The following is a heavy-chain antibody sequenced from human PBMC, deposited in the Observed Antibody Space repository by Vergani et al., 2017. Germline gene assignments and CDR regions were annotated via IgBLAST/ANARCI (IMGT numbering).Heavy chain of an antibody. CDR2: ISRSGSPI. Sequence: QVQLVESGGGLVKPGGSLRLSCAASGFTFSDYYMSWIRQAPGKGLEWVSYISRSGSPIYYADSVKGRFTISRDNAKNSLYLQMNSLRAEDTAVYYCASQPILGILTLDYWGQGTLVTVSS. D-gene: IGHD7-27*01. CDR3: ASQPILGILTLDY. CDR1: GFTFSDYY. V-gene: IGHV3-11*04. J-gene: IGHJ4*02.